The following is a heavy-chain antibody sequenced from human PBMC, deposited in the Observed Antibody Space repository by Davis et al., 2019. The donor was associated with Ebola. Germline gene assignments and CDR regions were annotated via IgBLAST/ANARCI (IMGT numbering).Heavy chain of an antibody. J-gene: IGHJ4*02. CDR1: GFTFSSYW. Sequence: GGSLRLSCVASGFTFSSYWMSWVRQAPGKGLEWVANIKQDGSEKYYVDSVKGRFTISRDNAKNSLYLQMNSLRAEDTAVYYCARDLGYYDFWSGYWSYWGQGTLVTVSS. V-gene: IGHV3-7*01. CDR2: IKQDGSEK. D-gene: IGHD3-3*01. CDR3: ARDLGYYDFWSGYWSY.